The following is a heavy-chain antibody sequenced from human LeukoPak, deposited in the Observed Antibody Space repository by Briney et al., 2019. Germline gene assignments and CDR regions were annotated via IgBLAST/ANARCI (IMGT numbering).Heavy chain of an antibody. CDR2: IYYSGST. J-gene: IGHJ4*02. CDR3: ARGRVVTAQTYYFDY. Sequence: PSETLSLTCTVSGGSISSYYWSWIRQPPGKGLEWIGYIYYSGSTNYNPSLKSRVTISVDTSKNQFSLKLSSVTAADTAVYYCARGRVVTAQTYYFDYWGQGTLVTVSS. V-gene: IGHV4-59*01. D-gene: IGHD2-21*02. CDR1: GGSISSYY.